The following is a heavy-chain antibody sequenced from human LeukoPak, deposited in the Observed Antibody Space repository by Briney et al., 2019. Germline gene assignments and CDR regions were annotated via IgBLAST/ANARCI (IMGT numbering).Heavy chain of an antibody. CDR2: ISSSGSTI. CDR3: ARFPGADYFDS. Sequence: GGSLRLSCAASGFTFSSYEMNWVRQAPGKGLEWVSYISSSGSTIYSADSVKGRFTISRDNAKNSLYLQMNSLRAEDTAVYYCARFPGADYFDSWVQGTLVTVSS. CDR1: GFTFSSYE. D-gene: IGHD3-10*01. V-gene: IGHV3-48*03. J-gene: IGHJ4*02.